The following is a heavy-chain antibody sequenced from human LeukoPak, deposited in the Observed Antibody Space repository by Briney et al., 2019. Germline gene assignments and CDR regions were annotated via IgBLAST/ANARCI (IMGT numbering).Heavy chain of an antibody. CDR3: AKDGFWTSRTSYHGAHFFNH. CDR1: GFTFRSYG. V-gene: IGHV3-30*18. D-gene: IGHD3/OR15-3a*01. CDR2: ISFDGSNT. J-gene: IGHJ4*02. Sequence: PGGSLTLSCAASGFTFRSYGIHWVRQAPGKGLEWVACISFDGSNTYYVDSVKGRFTISRDNSKNTLYLQMSSLRPEDTALYYCAKDGFWTSRTSYHGAHFFNHWGQGIQVTVSS.